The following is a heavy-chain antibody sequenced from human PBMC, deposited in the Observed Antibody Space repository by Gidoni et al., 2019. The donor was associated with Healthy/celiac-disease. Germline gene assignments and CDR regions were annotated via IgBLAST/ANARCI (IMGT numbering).Heavy chain of an antibody. D-gene: IGHD3-16*02. CDR3: TTDPRGVIRLDY. CDR1: GSTSSNAW. V-gene: IGHV3-15*01. CDR2: IKSRTGGGTT. Sequence: VQLVQSGGGLVKPGGSLRLSCAASGSTSSNAWMSWVRQVPGKGLEWVGGIKSRTGGGTTDYAAPVKGRFTISRDESKNTLYLQMNSLKTEDTAVYYCTTDPRGVIRLDYWGQGTLVTVSS. J-gene: IGHJ4*02.